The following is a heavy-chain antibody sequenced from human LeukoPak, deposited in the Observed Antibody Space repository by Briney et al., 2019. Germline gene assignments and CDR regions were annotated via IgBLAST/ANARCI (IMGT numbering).Heavy chain of an antibody. D-gene: IGHD4-23*01. J-gene: IGHJ6*02. Sequence: GGSLRLSCAASGLTFSTYSMIWVRQAPGKGLEWVSYISSSSRIIYYTDSVKGRFTISRDNAKNSLFLQMNSLRAEDTAVYYCARGTVVTYYYGMDVWGQGTTVTVSS. V-gene: IGHV3-48*01. CDR2: ISSSSRII. CDR3: ARGTVVTYYYGMDV. CDR1: GLTFSTYS.